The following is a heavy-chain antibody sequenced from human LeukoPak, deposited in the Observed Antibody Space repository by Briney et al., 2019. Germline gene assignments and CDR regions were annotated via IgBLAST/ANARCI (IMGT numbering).Heavy chain of an antibody. Sequence: ASVKVSCKASGYTFTSYYMHWVRQAPGQGLEWMGIINPSGGSTSYAQKFQGRATMTRDTSTSTVYMELSSLRSEDTAVYYCAKEKTDTAMARWGWFDPWGQGTLATVSS. J-gene: IGHJ5*02. CDR1: GYTFTSYY. D-gene: IGHD5-18*01. V-gene: IGHV1-46*01. CDR2: INPSGGST. CDR3: AKEKTDTAMARWGWFDP.